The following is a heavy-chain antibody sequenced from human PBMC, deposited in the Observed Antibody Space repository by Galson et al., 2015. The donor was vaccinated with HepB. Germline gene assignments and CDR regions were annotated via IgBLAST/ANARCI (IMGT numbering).Heavy chain of an antibody. J-gene: IGHJ3*02. CDR2: ISYDGSNK. Sequence: SLRLSCAASGFTFSSYAMRWVRQAPGKGLEWVAVISYDGSNKYYADSVKGRFTISRDNSKNTLYLQMNSLRAEDTAVYYCARKDGYDAFDIWGQGTMVTVSS. CDR1: GFTFSSYA. D-gene: IGHD5-18*01. CDR3: ARKDGYDAFDI. V-gene: IGHV3-30-3*01.